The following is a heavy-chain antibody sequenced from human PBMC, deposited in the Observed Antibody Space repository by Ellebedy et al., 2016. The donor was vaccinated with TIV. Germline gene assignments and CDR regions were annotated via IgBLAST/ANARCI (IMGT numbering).Heavy chain of an antibody. V-gene: IGHV4-4*02. CDR2: VYHTGNT. D-gene: IGHD2/OR15-2a*01. CDR1: GDSINSDNF. J-gene: IGHJ5*02. CDR3: ARDWTRGGGYFPSWFDP. Sequence: MPGGSLRLSCGVSGDSINSDNFWSWVRQSPGRGLEWIGEVYHTGNTNYNPSLRSRVTISVDKSKSQFSLRLTSVTAADTAVYYCARDWTRGGGYFPSWFDPWGQGTLVTVSS.